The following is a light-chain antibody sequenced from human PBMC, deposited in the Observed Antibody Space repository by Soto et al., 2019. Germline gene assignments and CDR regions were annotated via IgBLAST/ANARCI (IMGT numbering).Light chain of an antibody. J-gene: IGKJ1*01. Sequence: DRFTITCRASQSISSWLAWYQQKPGKAPKLLIYKASTLKSGVPSRFSGSGSGTEFTLTISSLQPDDFATYYCQHYNSYSEAFGQGTKVDI. V-gene: IGKV1-5*03. CDR3: QHYNSYSEA. CDR1: QSISSW. CDR2: KAS.